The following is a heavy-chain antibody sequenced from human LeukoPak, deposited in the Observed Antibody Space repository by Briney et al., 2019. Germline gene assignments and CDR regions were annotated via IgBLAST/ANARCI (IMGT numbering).Heavy chain of an antibody. CDR3: AKDRATQYSLDY. D-gene: IGHD2/OR15-2a*01. CDR2: ISGSGGST. V-gene: IGHV3-23*01. Sequence: PGGSLRLSCAASGFTFSSYAMSWVRQAPGKGLEWVSAISGSGGSTYYTDSVKGRFTISRDNSKNTLYLQMNSLRAEDPAVYYCAKDRATQYSLDYWGQGTLVTVSS. J-gene: IGHJ4*02. CDR1: GFTFSSYA.